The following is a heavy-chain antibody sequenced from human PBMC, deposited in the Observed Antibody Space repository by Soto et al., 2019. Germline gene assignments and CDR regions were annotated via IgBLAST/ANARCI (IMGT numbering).Heavy chain of an antibody. Sequence: QVQLVQSGAEVKKPGSSVKVSCKASGGTFSSYAISWVRQAPGQGLEGMGGIIPIFGTANYAQKFQGRVTITADESTSTAYMELSSLISEDTAVYYCAILPRGYSYVLEDYWGQGTLVTVSS. D-gene: IGHD5-18*01. J-gene: IGHJ4*02. CDR3: AILPRGYSYVLEDY. V-gene: IGHV1-69*12. CDR1: GGTFSSYA. CDR2: IIPIFGTA.